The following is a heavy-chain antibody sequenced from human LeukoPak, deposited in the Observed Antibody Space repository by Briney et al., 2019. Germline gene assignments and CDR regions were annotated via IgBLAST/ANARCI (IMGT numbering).Heavy chain of an antibody. CDR1: GDSISSANW. Sequence: PSGTLSLTCAVSGDSISSANWWSWVRQPPGKGLEWIGEIYHNGRTNYSPSLRSRVTISVDKSKNQFSMMLCSATAADTAVYYCARDPYYYTSGIYYGLDVWGQGTTVIVSS. CDR2: IYHNGRT. CDR3: ARDPYYYTSGIYYGLDV. J-gene: IGHJ6*02. D-gene: IGHD1-26*01. V-gene: IGHV4-4*02.